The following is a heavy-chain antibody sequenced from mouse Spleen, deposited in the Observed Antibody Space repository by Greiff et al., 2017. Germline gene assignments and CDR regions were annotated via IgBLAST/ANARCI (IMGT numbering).Heavy chain of an antibody. CDR1: GYTFTSYW. J-gene: IGHJ3*01. CDR2: IYPGSGST. CDR3: AREGIYYGDYVRFAY. Sequence: VQLQQPGAELVKPGASVKMSCKASGYTFTSYWITWVKQRPGQGLEWIGDIYPGSGSTNYNEKFKSKATLTVDTSSSTAYMQLSSLTSEDSAVYYCAREGIYYGDYVRFAYWGQGTLVTVSA. V-gene: IGHV1-55*01. D-gene: IGHD2-13*01.